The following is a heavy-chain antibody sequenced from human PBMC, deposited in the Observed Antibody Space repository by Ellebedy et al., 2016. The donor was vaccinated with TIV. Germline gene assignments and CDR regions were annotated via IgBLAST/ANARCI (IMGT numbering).Heavy chain of an antibody. CDR3: AKDRMAVTPRYFDY. J-gene: IGHJ4*02. Sequence: GGSLRLSXAASGFTFDNYAITWVRQAPGKGLEWVSGIRGSGVTTYYADSVKGRFTISRDNSKGTLYLQMNSLRAEDTAVYYCAKDRMAVTPRYFDYWGQGTLVTVSS. V-gene: IGHV3-23*01. D-gene: IGHD2-21*02. CDR1: GFTFDNYA. CDR2: IRGSGVTT.